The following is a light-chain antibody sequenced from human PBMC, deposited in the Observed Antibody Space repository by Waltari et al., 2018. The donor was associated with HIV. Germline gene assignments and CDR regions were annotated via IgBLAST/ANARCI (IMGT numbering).Light chain of an antibody. Sequence: EIVLTQSPGTLSLSPGERGTLSCRASQTVGHDYLAWYQQKPGRAPRVLIYGASSRATGIPDRFSGSGSGTDFTLTISRLEPEDFAVYYCQQYDSSPTFGQGTRLEIK. CDR2: GAS. V-gene: IGKV3-20*01. CDR1: QTVGHDY. J-gene: IGKJ5*01. CDR3: QQYDSSPT.